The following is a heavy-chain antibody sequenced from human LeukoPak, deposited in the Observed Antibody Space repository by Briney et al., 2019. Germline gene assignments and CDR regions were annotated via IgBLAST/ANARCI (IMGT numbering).Heavy chain of an antibody. Sequence: GCLRLSCAASGXTFSSYAITWVGQAPGQGREWIAGGRASGGTTYYGDSVKGRFSISRDKSKNTLYLQMSSLRLEDTAVYYCAKKQPALGSWGQGALVTVSS. CDR1: GXTFSSYA. V-gene: IGHV3-23*01. CDR2: GRASGGTT. J-gene: IGHJ4*02. D-gene: IGHD1-14*01. CDR3: AKKQPALGS.